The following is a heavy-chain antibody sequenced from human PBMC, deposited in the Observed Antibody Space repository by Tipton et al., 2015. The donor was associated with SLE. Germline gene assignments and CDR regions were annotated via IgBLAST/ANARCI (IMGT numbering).Heavy chain of an antibody. Sequence: TLSLTCSVSGASISSYYWSWIRQPAGKGLEWIGRLYTSGSTNYNPSLRGRVTISGDTSKNQFSLTLNSVTAADTAVYFCARQPYYESPFDYWGQGTLVTVSS. J-gene: IGHJ4*02. CDR3: ARQPYYESPFDY. CDR2: LYTSGST. V-gene: IGHV4-4*07. D-gene: IGHD3-22*01. CDR1: GASISSYY.